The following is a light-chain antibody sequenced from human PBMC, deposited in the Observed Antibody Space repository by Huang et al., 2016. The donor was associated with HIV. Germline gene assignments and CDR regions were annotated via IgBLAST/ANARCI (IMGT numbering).Light chain of an antibody. J-gene: IGKJ4*01. V-gene: IGKV3-15*01. Sequence: EIVMTQSPATLSVSPGESATLSCRASQSVSSNLAWYQQKPGQAPRLLIYGASTRATSIPARFSGSGSGTGFTLTISSLQSEDFAVYYCQQYNNWPLTFGGGTKVEIK. CDR1: QSVSSN. CDR2: GAS. CDR3: QQYNNWPLT.